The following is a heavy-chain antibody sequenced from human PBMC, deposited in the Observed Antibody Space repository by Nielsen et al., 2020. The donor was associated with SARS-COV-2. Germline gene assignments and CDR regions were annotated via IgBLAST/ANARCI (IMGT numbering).Heavy chain of an antibody. CDR3: AKDTGIFGVVITRDYYYYGMDV. CDR2: ISWNSGSI. D-gene: IGHD3-3*01. J-gene: IGHJ6*02. V-gene: IGHV3-9*01. CDR1: GFTFDDYA. Sequence: LRLSCAASGFTFDDYAMHWVRQAPGKGLEWVSGISWNSGSIGYADSVKGRFTISRDNAKNSLYLQMNSLRAEDTALYYCAKDTGIFGVVITRDYYYYGMDVWGQGTTVTVSS.